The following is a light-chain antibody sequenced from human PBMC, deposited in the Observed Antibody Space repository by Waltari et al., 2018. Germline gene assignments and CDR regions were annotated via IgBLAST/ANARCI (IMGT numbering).Light chain of an antibody. CDR3: QQSYRPPWT. Sequence: DIQMTQSPSTLSASVGDRVTITCRASQSISSWLAWYQQKPGKAPKLLIYKASSLESGVPSRFSGSGSGTEFTLTISSLQPEDVATYYCQQSYRPPWTFGQGTTVEI. J-gene: IGKJ1*01. CDR1: QSISSW. CDR2: KAS. V-gene: IGKV1-5*03.